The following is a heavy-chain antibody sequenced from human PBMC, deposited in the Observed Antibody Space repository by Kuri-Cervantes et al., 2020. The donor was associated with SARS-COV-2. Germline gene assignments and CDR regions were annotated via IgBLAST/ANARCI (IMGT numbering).Heavy chain of an antibody. J-gene: IGHJ6*03. CDR1: GGSISSGDYY. Sequence: LRLSCTVSGGSISSGDYYWSWIRQPPGKGLEWIGYIYYSGSTYYNPSLKSRVTISVDTSKNQFSLKLSSVTAADTAVYYCARVSIQKDYYYYYMDVWGEGTTVTVSS. CDR2: IYYSGST. V-gene: IGHV4-30-4*08. CDR3: ARVSIQKDYYYYYMDV. D-gene: IGHD6-6*01.